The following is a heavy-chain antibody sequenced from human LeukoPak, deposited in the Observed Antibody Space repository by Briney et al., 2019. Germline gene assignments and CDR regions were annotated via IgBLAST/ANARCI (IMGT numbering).Heavy chain of an antibody. V-gene: IGHV3-7*03. Sequence: GGSLRLSCAASGFTFGRYWMSWVRQTPGKGLEWVANIKEDGGEKYYVDSVKGRFTISRDNAKSSLFLQMNSLRTEDTAVYYCATTRGFDYWGQGTLVTVSS. CDR1: GFTFGRYW. D-gene: IGHD1-1*01. J-gene: IGHJ4*02. CDR3: ATTRGFDY. CDR2: IKEDGGEK.